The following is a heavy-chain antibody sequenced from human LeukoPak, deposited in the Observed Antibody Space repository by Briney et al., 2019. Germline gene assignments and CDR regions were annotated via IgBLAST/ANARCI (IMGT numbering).Heavy chain of an antibody. D-gene: IGHD6-13*01. CDR3: ARELVPIAAAGTIGWFDP. J-gene: IGHJ5*02. Sequence: ASVKVSCKASGYTFTSYGISWVRQAPGQGLEWMGWISAYNGNTNYAQKLQGRVTMTTDTSTSTAYMELRGLRSDDTAVYYCARELVPIAAAGTIGWFDPWGQGTLVTVSS. CDR1: GYTFTSYG. CDR2: ISAYNGNT. V-gene: IGHV1-18*01.